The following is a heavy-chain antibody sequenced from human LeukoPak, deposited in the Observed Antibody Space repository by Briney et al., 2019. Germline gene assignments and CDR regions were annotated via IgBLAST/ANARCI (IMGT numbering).Heavy chain of an antibody. V-gene: IGHV1-18*01. Sequence: ASVKVSCKASGYTFTSYGISWVRQAPGQGLEWMGWISAYNGNTNYAQKLQGRVTTTTDTSTSTAYMELRSLRSDDTAVYYCARGSTVTTSGHLNYWGQGTLVTVSS. D-gene: IGHD4-17*01. CDR3: ARGSTVTTSGHLNY. CDR2: ISAYNGNT. J-gene: IGHJ4*02. CDR1: GYTFTSYG.